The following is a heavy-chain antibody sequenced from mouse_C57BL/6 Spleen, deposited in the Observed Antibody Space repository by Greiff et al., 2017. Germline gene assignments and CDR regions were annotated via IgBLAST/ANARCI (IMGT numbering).Heavy chain of an antibody. V-gene: IGHV1-9*01. Sequence: QVQLKQSGAELMKPGASVKLSCTATGYTFTGYWIEWVKQRPGHGLEWIGEILPGSGSTNYNEKFKGKATFTADTSSNTAYLQLSSLTTEDSAIYYCARHGDYYGSGYGYFDVWGTGTTVTVSS. D-gene: IGHD1-1*01. CDR2: ILPGSGST. CDR1: GYTFTGYW. J-gene: IGHJ1*03. CDR3: ARHGDYYGSGYGYFDV.